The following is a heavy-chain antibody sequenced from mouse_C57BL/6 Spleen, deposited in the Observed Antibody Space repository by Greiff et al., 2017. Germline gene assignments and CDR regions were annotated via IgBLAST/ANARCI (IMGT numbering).Heavy chain of an antibody. CDR2: IHPSDSDT. CDR3: AIGGTTVVVVDD. CDR1: GYTFTSYW. Sequence: QVQVKQPGAELVKPGASVKVSCKASGYTFTSYWMHWVKQRPGQGLEWIGRIHPSDSDTNYNQKFKGKATLTVDKSSSTAYMQLSSLTSEDSAVYYCAIGGTTVVVVDDWGQGTTLTVSS. V-gene: IGHV1-74*01. D-gene: IGHD1-1*01. J-gene: IGHJ2*01.